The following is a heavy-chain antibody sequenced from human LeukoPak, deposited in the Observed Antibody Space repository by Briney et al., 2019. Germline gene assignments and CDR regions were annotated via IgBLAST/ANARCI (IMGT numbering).Heavy chain of an antibody. CDR3: AKDTSYCSGGSCYSPGEGYFDY. D-gene: IGHD2-15*01. Sequence: GRSLRLSCAASGFTFSSYGMHWVRQAPGKGLEWVAVISYDGSNKYYADSVKGRFTISRDNSENTLYLQMNSLRAEDTAVYYCAKDTSYCSGGSCYSPGEGYFDYWGQGTLVTVSS. CDR2: ISYDGSNK. V-gene: IGHV3-30*18. CDR1: GFTFSSYG. J-gene: IGHJ4*02.